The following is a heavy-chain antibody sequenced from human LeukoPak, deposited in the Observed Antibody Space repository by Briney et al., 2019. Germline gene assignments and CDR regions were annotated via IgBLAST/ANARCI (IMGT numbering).Heavy chain of an antibody. D-gene: IGHD6-6*01. V-gene: IGHV3-48*04. CDR2: ISSSSSTI. CDR3: ARDLILSSMAARPFAFDI. J-gene: IGHJ3*02. CDR1: GFTFSSYS. Sequence: PGGSLRLSCAASGFTFSSYSMNWVRQAPGKGLEWVSYISSSSSTIYYADSVKGRFTISRDNAKNSLYLQMNSLRVEDTAVYYCARDLILSSMAARPFAFDIWGQGTMVTVSS.